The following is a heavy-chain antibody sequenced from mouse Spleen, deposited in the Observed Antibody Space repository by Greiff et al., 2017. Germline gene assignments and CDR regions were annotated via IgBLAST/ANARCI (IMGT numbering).Heavy chain of an antibody. CDR2: ISSGGSYT. D-gene: IGHD1-1*02. J-gene: IGHJ2*01. V-gene: IGHV5-9*02. CDR3: ARRDGGFDY. CDR1: GFAFSSYD. Sequence: EVQRVESGGGLVKPGGSLKLSCAASGFAFSSYDMSWVRQPPEKRLEWVATISSGGSYTYYPDSVKGRFTISRDNARNTLYLKMSSLRSEDTALYYCARRDGGFDYWGQGTTLTVSS.